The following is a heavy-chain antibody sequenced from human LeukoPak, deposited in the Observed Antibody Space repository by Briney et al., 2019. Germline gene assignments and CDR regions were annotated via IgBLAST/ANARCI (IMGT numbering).Heavy chain of an antibody. Sequence: GASLKISCKGSGYSFTNYWIGWVRQMPGKGLEWMGIIYPDDSDTRYSPSFQGQVTISADKSISTAYLQWSSLKSSDTATYYCATYHSGTSGDWFDPWGQGTLVTVSS. CDR1: GYSFTNYW. CDR2: IYPDDSDT. V-gene: IGHV5-51*01. CDR3: ATYHSGTSGDWFDP. J-gene: IGHJ5*02. D-gene: IGHD1-26*01.